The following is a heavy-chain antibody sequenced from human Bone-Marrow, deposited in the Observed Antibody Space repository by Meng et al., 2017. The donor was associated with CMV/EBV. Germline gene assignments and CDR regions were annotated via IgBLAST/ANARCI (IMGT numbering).Heavy chain of an antibody. J-gene: IGHJ3*02. CDR3: ARRGIAALNDAFDI. V-gene: IGHV3-66*02. Sequence: GESLKISCAASGFTVSSNYMSWVRQAPGKGLEWVSVIYSGGSTYYADSVKGRFTISRDNSKNTLYLQMNSLRAEDTAVYYCARRGIAALNDAFDIWDQGTMVTVSS. CDR1: GFTVSSNY. D-gene: IGHD6-13*01. CDR2: IYSGGST.